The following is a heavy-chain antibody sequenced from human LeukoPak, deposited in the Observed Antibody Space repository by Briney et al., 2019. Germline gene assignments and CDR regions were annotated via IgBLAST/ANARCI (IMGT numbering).Heavy chain of an antibody. J-gene: IGHJ4*02. CDR3: ARESIGARVDY. D-gene: IGHD2-15*01. CDR1: GRPISNYY. V-gene: IGHV4-4*07. Sequence: AEPLSLTCTAPGRPISNYYWSWIRQPPGQGLEWIGRLYSSVSTNCNSSLESRVTMSVDTAKDQFSLELTTLTAADTAVYYWARESIGARVDYWGQGTLVTVSS. CDR2: LYSSVST.